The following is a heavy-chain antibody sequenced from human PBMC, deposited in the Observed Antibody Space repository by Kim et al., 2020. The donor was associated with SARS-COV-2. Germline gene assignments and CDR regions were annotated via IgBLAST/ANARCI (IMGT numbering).Heavy chain of an antibody. CDR2: IWYDGSNK. J-gene: IGHJ4*02. CDR3: ARGGVTMVRGGCVY. V-gene: IGHV3-33*01. D-gene: IGHD3-10*01. CDR1: GFTFSSYG. Sequence: GGSLRLSCAASGFTFSSYGMHWVRQAPGKGLEWVAVIWYDGSNKYYADSVKGRFTISRDNSKNTLYLQMNSLRAEDTAVYYCARGGVTMVRGGCVYWCQGTLVTVSS.